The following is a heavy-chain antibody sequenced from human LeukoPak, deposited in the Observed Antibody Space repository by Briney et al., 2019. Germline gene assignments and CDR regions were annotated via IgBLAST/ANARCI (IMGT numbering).Heavy chain of an antibody. J-gene: IGHJ4*02. V-gene: IGHV3-23*01. CDR1: GFTFSSYA. CDR3: AKRVYKSSGWYYFDY. D-gene: IGHD6-19*01. CDR2: ISGSGGST. Sequence: PGGSPRLSCAASGFTFSSYAMSWVRQAPGKGLEGVSAISGSGGSTYYADSVKGRFTISRDNSTNTLYLQMNSLRAEDTAVYYCAKRVYKSSGWYYFDYWGQGTLVTVSS.